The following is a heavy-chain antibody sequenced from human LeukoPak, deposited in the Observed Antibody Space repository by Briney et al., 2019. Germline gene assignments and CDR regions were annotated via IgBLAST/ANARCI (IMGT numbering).Heavy chain of an antibody. J-gene: IGHJ6*04. CDR1: GGSISSGDYY. D-gene: IGHD2-15*01. Sequence: SETLSLTCTVSGGSISSGDYYWSWIRQPPGKGLECIGYIYYSGSTYYNPSLKSRVTISVDTSKNQFSLKLSSVTAADTAVYYCARDRYCIGASCYYVRDVGAKGTRVTVSS. CDR3: ARDRYCIGASCYYVRDV. CDR2: IYYSGST. V-gene: IGHV4-30-4*01.